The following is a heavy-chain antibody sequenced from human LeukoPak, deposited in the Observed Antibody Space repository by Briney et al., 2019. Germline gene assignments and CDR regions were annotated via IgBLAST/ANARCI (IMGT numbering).Heavy chain of an antibody. D-gene: IGHD6-13*01. Sequence: GSLRLSCAASGFTFSSYAMSWVRQAPGKGLEWIGSIYYSGSTYYNPSLKSRVTISVDTSKNQFSLKLSSVTAADTAVYYCARHTSIAAADYWGQGTLVTVSS. J-gene: IGHJ4*02. CDR3: ARHTSIAAADY. CDR2: IYYSGST. V-gene: IGHV4-39*01. CDR1: GFTFSSYA.